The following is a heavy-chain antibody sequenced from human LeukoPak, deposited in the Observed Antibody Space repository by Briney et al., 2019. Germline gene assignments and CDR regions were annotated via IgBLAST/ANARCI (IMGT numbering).Heavy chain of an antibody. V-gene: IGHV4-59*01. Sequence: SETLSLTCTVSGGSITGYYWSWIRQPPGKGLEWSGQIYYTGSTNYNPSLKSRVTISVDTSKNQFSLRLSSVTAADTAVYYCAMAYSSSWYYFDYWGQGTLVTVSS. CDR1: GGSITGYY. J-gene: IGHJ4*02. D-gene: IGHD6-13*01. CDR3: AMAYSSSWYYFDY. CDR2: IYYTGST.